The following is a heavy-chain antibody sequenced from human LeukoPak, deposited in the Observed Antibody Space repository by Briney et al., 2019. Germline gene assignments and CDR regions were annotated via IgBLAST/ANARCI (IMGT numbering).Heavy chain of an antibody. J-gene: IGHJ5*02. V-gene: IGHV4-34*01. CDR2: INHSGST. CDR1: GGSFSGYY. D-gene: IGHD1-26*01. Sequence: SETLSLTCAVYGGSFSGYYWSWIRQPPGKGLEWIGEINHSGSTNYNPSLKSRVTISVDTSKNQFSLKLSSVTAADTAVYYCARVGGPLVGATTAWFDPWGQGTLVTVSS. CDR3: ARVGGPLVGATTAWFDP.